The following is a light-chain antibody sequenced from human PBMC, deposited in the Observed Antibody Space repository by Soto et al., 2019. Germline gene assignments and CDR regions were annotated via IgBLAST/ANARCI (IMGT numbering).Light chain of an antibody. J-gene: IGLJ1*01. CDR3: CSSAPESTYV. CDR2: KGT. CDR1: SSDVGAYDS. V-gene: IGLV2-23*01. Sequence: QSALSEPASVSGSPGQSITISCTWTSSDVGAYDSVSWYQQHPHKAPQVIIYKGTQRPSGVSNRFSGSTSGNAASLTISGLQADDEADYFCCSSAPESTYVFGTGTKSPS.